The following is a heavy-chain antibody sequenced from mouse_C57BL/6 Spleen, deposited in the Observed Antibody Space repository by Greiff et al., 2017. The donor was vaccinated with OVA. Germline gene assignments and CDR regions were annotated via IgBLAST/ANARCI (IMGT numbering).Heavy chain of an antibody. Sequence: QVQLQQPGTELVKPGASAKLSCKASGYTFTSYWMHWVKQRPGQGLEWIGNINPSNGGTNYNEKFKSKATLTVDKSSSTAYMQLSSLTSEDSAVYYCARLGYDGYDLYAMDYWGQGTSVTVSS. CDR2: INPSNGGT. D-gene: IGHD2-3*01. CDR3: ARLGYDGYDLYAMDY. CDR1: GYTFTSYW. V-gene: IGHV1-53*01. J-gene: IGHJ4*01.